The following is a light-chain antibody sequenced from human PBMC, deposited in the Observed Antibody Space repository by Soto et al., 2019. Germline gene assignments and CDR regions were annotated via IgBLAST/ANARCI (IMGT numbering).Light chain of an antibody. CDR2: GAS. CDR1: QSVSSSY. Sequence: EIVLTQSPATLSLSPGEGATLSCRASQSVSSSYLAWYHQRPGQAPRLLIYGASTRATGIPARFSGSGSGTEFTLTISSLQSEDFAVYYCQQYNNWPTFGQGTRLEIK. CDR3: QQYNNWPT. V-gene: IGKV3-15*01. J-gene: IGKJ5*01.